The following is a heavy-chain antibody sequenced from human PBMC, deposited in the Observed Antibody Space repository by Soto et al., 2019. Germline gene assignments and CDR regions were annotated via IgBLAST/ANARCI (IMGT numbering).Heavy chain of an antibody. CDR3: VARSRGLQSSPPRLDS. Sequence: EVQLLESGGGLVQPGGSLRLSCAASGLTFSGYGMSWVRQAPGTGLEWVSAISGSGSTTYYADSVKGRFTISRDESKNILLLQMNRLSAEDTAVYYCVARSRGLQSSPPRLDSWGQGTLVTVSS. J-gene: IGHJ5*01. V-gene: IGHV3-23*01. CDR1: GLTFSGYG. CDR2: ISGSGSTT. D-gene: IGHD4-4*01.